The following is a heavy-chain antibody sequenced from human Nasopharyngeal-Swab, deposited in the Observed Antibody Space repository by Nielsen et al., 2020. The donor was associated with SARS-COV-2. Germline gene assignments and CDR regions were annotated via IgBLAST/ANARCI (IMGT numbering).Heavy chain of an antibody. V-gene: IGHV3-33*01. CDR3: ARVPPGAVAGFDY. Sequence: GESLKISCAASGFTFSSYGMHWVRQAPGKGLEWVAVIWYDGSNKYYADSVKGRFTISRDNSKNTLYLQMNSLRAEDTAVYYCARVPPGAVAGFDYWGQGTLVTVSS. CDR2: IWYDGSNK. D-gene: IGHD6-19*01. J-gene: IGHJ4*02. CDR1: GFTFSSYG.